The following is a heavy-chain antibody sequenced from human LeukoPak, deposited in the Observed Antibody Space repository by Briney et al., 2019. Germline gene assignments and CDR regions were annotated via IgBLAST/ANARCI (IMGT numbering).Heavy chain of an antibody. Sequence: GGSLRLSCAASGFTFSSYSMNWVRQAPGKGLVWVSRINSDGSSTSYTDSVKGRFTISRDNAKNTLYLQMNSLGAEDTAVYYCARGFSSAYYHFDYWGQGTLVTVSS. J-gene: IGHJ4*02. D-gene: IGHD3-22*01. CDR3: ARGFSSAYYHFDY. CDR2: INSDGSST. V-gene: IGHV3-74*01. CDR1: GFTFSSYS.